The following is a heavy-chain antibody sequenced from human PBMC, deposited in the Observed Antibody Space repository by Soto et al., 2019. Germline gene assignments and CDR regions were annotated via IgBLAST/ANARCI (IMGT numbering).Heavy chain of an antibody. CDR1: GFTFSRYT. CDR3: AKDPDDYYYYYGMDV. J-gene: IGHJ6*02. CDR2: ISGSGGST. V-gene: IGHV3-23*01. Sequence: GGSLRLSCAASGFTFSRYTIRWIRQAPGKGLEWVSAISGSGGSTYYADSVKGRFTISRDNSKNTLYLQMNSLRAEYTAVYYCAKDPDDYYYYYGMDVWGQGTTVTVSS.